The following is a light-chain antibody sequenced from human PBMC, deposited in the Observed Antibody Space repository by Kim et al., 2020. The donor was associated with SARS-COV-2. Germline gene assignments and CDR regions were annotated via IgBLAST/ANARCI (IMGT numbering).Light chain of an antibody. CDR2: DVN. CDR3: TSFTTSSARV. V-gene: IGLV2-14*03. Sequence: QSALTQPASVSGSPGQSITISCTGTSSDIGAYSYVSWFQQHPGKAPTLMIYDVNHRPSGVSNRFSGSKSGNTASLTISGLQADDEGHYYCTSFTTSSARVFGGGTQLTVL. CDR1: SSDIGAYSY. J-gene: IGLJ3*02.